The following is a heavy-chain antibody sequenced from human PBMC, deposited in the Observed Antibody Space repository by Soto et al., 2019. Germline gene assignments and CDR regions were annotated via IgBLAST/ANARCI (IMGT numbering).Heavy chain of an antibody. CDR2: IYYSGST. CDR1: GGSISSGDYY. CDR3: ARADYDILTGYPKHFDY. J-gene: IGHJ4*02. V-gene: IGHV4-30-4*01. Sequence: SETLSLTCTVSGGSISSGDYYWSWIRQPPGKGLEWIGYIYYSGSTYYNPSLKSRVTISVDTSKNQFSLKLSSVTAADTAVYYCARADYDILTGYPKHFDYWGQGTLVTVSS. D-gene: IGHD3-9*01.